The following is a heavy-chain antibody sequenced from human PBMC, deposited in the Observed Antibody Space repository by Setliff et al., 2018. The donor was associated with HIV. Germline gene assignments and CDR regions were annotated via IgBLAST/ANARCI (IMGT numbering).Heavy chain of an antibody. J-gene: IGHJ5*02. Sequence: ASVKVSCKASGYTFTGHYMHWVRQAPGQGLEWMGWINPNNGASNYAQRFQGRVTMTRDTSISTAYMELSRLRSDDTAVYYCARRYCSGRPRGWFDPWGQGTLVTVSS. CDR3: ARRYCSGRPRGWFDP. D-gene: IGHD6-19*01. CDR1: GYTFTGHY. CDR2: INPNNGAS. V-gene: IGHV1-2*02.